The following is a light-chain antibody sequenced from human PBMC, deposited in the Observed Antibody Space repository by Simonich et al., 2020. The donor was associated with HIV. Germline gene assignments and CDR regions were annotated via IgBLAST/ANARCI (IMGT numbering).Light chain of an antibody. CDR2: LGS. CDR3: MQGRQIPT. J-gene: IGKJ1*01. Sequence: DILMTQSPLSLPVTPGEPASISCRSSQSLLNSSGYNYLDWYLQKPGQSPQLLIYLGSNRASGVPDRFRGSGSGTDFTLKISRVEAEDVGVYYCMQGRQIPTFGQGTKVEIK. V-gene: IGKV2-28*01. CDR1: QSLLNSSGYNY.